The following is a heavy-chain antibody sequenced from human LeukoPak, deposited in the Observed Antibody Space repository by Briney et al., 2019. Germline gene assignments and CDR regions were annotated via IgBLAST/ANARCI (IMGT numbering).Heavy chain of an antibody. Sequence: GESLKISCQGSGYRFTSYWIGWARQLPGKGLEWMGIIYPGDSDTRYSPSFQGQVTISADKSISTAYLQWSSLKASDTAMYYCAMGLGDYYDSSGHNPLYFDYWGQGTLVTVSS. D-gene: IGHD3-22*01. J-gene: IGHJ4*02. CDR1: GYRFTSYW. V-gene: IGHV5-51*01. CDR3: AMGLGDYYDSSGHNPLYFDY. CDR2: IYPGDSDT.